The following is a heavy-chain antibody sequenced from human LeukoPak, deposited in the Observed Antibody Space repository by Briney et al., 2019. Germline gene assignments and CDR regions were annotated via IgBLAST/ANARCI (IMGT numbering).Heavy chain of an antibody. CDR1: GFTLSRYG. J-gene: IGHJ4*02. V-gene: IGHV3-33*01. CDR3: ARVDSAYDYYFDY. Sequence: PGGSLRLSCPASGFTLSRYGMHRVRQAPGKGLEWVAVIWYDGSNKYYADSVKGRFTISRDNSKNTLYLQMNSLSAEDTAVYYCARVDSAYDYYFDYWGQGTLVTVSS. D-gene: IGHD5-12*01. CDR2: IWYDGSNK.